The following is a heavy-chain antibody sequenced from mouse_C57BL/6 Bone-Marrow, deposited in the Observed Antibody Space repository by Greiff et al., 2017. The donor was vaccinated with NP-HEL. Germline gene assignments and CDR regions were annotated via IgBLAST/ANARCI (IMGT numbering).Heavy chain of an antibody. Sequence: EVKVVESGEGLVKPGGSLKLSCAASGFTFSRYAMSWVRPTPEKRLEWVAYISSGGDYIYYADTVKGRFTISRDNARNTLYLQMSSLKSEDTAMYYCTRDRGANWDYFDYWGQGTTLTVSS. CDR2: ISSGGDYI. J-gene: IGHJ2*01. CDR1: GFTFSRYA. D-gene: IGHD4-1*01. V-gene: IGHV5-9-1*02. CDR3: TRDRGANWDYFDY.